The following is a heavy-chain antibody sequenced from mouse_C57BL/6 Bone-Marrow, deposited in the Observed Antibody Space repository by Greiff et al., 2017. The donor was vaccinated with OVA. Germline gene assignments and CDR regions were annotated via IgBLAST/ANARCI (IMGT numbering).Heavy chain of an antibody. CDR3: ARSAYYSNSWFAY. J-gene: IGHJ3*01. D-gene: IGHD2-5*01. CDR1: GYTFTSYW. CDR2: IDPSDSDT. V-gene: IGHV1-69*01. Sequence: QVQLQQPGAELVMPGASVKLSCKASGYTFTSYWMHWVKQRPGPGLEWIGEIDPSDSDTNYNQKFKGKSTLTVDKSSSTAYMQLSSLTSEDSAVYYCARSAYYSNSWFAYWGQGTLVTVSA.